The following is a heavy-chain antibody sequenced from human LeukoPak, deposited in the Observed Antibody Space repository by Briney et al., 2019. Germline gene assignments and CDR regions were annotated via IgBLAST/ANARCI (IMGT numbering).Heavy chain of an antibody. Sequence: GESLKISCKGSGYNFTPYWIVWVRQMPGKGLEWMGIIYPGDSDTRYSPSFQGQVTISADKSISTAYLQWSSLKASDTAMYYCARLISGSSSFNAFDIWGQGTMVTVSS. D-gene: IGHD6-6*01. V-gene: IGHV5-51*01. CDR3: ARLISGSSSFNAFDI. J-gene: IGHJ3*02. CDR2: IYPGDSDT. CDR1: GYNFTPYW.